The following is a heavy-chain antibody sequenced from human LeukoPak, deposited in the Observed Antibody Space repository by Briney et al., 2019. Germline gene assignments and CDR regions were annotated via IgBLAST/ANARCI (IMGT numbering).Heavy chain of an antibody. CDR1: GGSFSGYY. Sequence: PSETLSLTCAVYGGSFSGYYWSWIRQPPGKGLEWIGEINHSGSTNYNPSLKSRVTISVDTSKNQFSLKLSSVTAADTAVYYCARRGGYCSSTSCSNWFDPWGQRTLVTVPS. V-gene: IGHV4-34*01. CDR3: ARRGGYCSSTSCSNWFDP. CDR2: INHSGST. J-gene: IGHJ5*02. D-gene: IGHD2-2*01.